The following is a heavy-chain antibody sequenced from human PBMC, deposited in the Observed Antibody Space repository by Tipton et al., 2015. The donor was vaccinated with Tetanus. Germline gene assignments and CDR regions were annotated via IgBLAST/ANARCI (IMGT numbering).Heavy chain of an antibody. CDR1: GYTFTSYG. V-gene: IGHV1-8*02. CDR2: MNPNSGNT. D-gene: IGHD5-12*01. J-gene: IGHJ4*02. CDR3: ARGYSGYDGSGGFDY. Sequence: QLVQSGAEVKKPGASVKVSCKASGYTFTSYGISWVRQAPGQGLEWMGWMNPNSGNTGYARKFQGRVTMTRNTSISTAYMELSSLRSEDTAVYYCARGYSGYDGSGGFDYWGQGTLVTVSS.